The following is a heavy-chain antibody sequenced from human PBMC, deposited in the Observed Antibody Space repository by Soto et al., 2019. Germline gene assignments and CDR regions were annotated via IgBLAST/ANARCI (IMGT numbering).Heavy chain of an antibody. J-gene: IGHJ4*02. CDR2: ISSSSSYT. CDR1: GFTFSDYY. D-gene: IGHD6-6*01. V-gene: IGHV3-11*06. CDR3: ARDIEYSSSAFDY. Sequence: QVQLVESGGGLVKPGGSLRLSCAASGFTFSDYYMSWIRQAPGKGLEWVSYISSSSSYTNYADSVKGRFTISRDNAKNSLYLQMNSLRAEDTAVYYCARDIEYSSSAFDYWGQGTLVTVSS.